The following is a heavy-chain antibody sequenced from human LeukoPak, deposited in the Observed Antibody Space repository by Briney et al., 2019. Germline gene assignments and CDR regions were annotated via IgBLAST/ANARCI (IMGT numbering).Heavy chain of an antibody. D-gene: IGHD3-9*01. V-gene: IGHV1-69*13. J-gene: IGHJ3*01. CDR2: IIPIFGTP. Sequence: ASVKVSCKASGGTFSSYIITWVRQAPGQGLEWMGRIIPIFGTPDYAQKFQGRVTITADESTSTAYMELSRLRFEDTAVSYCARQGYTNNLGGYFGDKDDGFDLWGQGTMVTVSS. CDR1: GGTFSSYI. CDR3: ARQGYTNNLGGYFGDKDDGFDL.